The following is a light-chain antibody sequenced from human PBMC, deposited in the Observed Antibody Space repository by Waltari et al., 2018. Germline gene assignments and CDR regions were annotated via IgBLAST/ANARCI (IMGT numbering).Light chain of an antibody. V-gene: IGKV3-20*01. Sequence: EIVLTQSPGTLSLSTGERATLSCRASQSVDSTSLAWYQQKPGQAPRLLIYGASRRATGIPDRFSGSGSGTDFTLTISRLEPEDFAVYYCQQYDSSFTFGPGTKVDIK. CDR3: QQYDSSFT. J-gene: IGKJ3*01. CDR2: GAS. CDR1: QSVDSTS.